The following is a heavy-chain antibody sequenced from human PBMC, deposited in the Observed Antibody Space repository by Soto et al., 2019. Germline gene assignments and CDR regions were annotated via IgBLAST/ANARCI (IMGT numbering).Heavy chain of an antibody. J-gene: IGHJ4*02. CDR2: IFASSTTI. CDR3: ARDKDWAFDD. V-gene: IGHV3-48*04. D-gene: IGHD3-9*01. Sequence: SLRLSCVASGFTFSSYSMVWVRQAPGKGLEWVSYIFASSTTIYYADSVKGRFTVSRDNAQNSLFLLMNSLRAEDTAVYYCARDKDWAFDDWGQGSLVTVSS. CDR1: GFTFSSYS.